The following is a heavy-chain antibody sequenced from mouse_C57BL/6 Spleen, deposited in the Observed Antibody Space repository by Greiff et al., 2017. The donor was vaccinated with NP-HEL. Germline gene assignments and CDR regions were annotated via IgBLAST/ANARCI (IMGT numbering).Heavy chain of an antibody. CDR2: ISSGGSYT. V-gene: IGHV5-6*01. CDR3: ARDFELGRDY. D-gene: IGHD4-1*01. CDR1: GFTFSSYG. J-gene: IGHJ2*01. Sequence: EVHLVESGGDLVKPGGSLKLSCAASGFTFSSYGMSWVRQTPDKRLEWVATISSGGSYTYYPDSVKGRFTISRDNAKNTLYLQMSSLKSEDTAMYYCARDFELGRDYWGQGTTLTVSS.